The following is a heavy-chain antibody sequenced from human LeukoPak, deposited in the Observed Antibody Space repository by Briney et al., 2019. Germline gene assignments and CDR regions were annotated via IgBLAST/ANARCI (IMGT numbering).Heavy chain of an antibody. CDR1: GFTFSSYA. CDR3: AKDKDYDILTGYSPYYFDY. Sequence: GGSLRLSCAASGFTFSSYAMSWVRQAPGKGLEWVSAISGSGGSTYYADSVKGRLTISRDNSKNTLYLQMNSLRAEDTAVYYCAKDKDYDILTGYSPYYFDYWGQGTLVTVSS. D-gene: IGHD3-9*01. J-gene: IGHJ4*02. V-gene: IGHV3-23*01. CDR2: ISGSGGST.